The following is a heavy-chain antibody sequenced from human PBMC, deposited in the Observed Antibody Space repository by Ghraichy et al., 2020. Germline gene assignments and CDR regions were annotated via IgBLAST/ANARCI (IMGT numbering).Heavy chain of an antibody. CDR1: GFTFSSYG. CDR2: IRYDGSNK. CDR3: AALGIAVAGTDY. Sequence: GGSLRLSCAASGFTFSSYGMHWVRQAPGKGLEWVAFIRYDGSNKYYADSVKGRFTISRDNSKNTLYLQMNSLRAEDTAVYYCAALGIAVAGTDYWGQGTLVTVSS. J-gene: IGHJ4*02. D-gene: IGHD6-19*01. V-gene: IGHV3-30*02.